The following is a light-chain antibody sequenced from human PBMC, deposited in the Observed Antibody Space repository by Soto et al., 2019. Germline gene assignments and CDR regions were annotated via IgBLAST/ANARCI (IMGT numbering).Light chain of an antibody. Sequence: DIQMTQSPSSLSASVGDTVTITCRASQDIINHLAWYQQRPGKVPNLLIYGASTLHSGVPSRFRGSGSGTHFPLTISSLQPEDVATYYCQNYHLALGTFGQGTRREIK. J-gene: IGKJ5*01. V-gene: IGKV1-27*01. CDR1: QDIINH. CDR3: QNYHLALGT. CDR2: GAS.